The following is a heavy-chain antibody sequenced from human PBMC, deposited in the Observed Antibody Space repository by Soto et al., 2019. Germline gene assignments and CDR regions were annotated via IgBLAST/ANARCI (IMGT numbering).Heavy chain of an antibody. J-gene: IGHJ6*02. CDR1: GDTFSSYT. CDR3: ARRRYCGYDCYHKHYYGMDV. CDR2: IIPVLGTT. Sequence: QVQLVQSGAEVKKPASSVKVSCRASGDTFSSYTVNWVRQAPGRGLEWLGRIIPVLGTTDYAQKFKGRVTITADKSTNIVYMELSSLRSEDRAVYYCARRRYCGYDCYHKHYYGMDVWGQGTTVTVAS. D-gene: IGHD2-21*02. V-gene: IGHV1-69*08.